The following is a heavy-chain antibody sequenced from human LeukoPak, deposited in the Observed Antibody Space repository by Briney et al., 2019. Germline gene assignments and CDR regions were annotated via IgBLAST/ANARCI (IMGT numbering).Heavy chain of an antibody. D-gene: IGHD3-22*01. Sequence: TSRIRWVRQAPGQALESMGWIGTYGGDTYYAQKFQRRITVTTDTSTSTVYMELRNLRSDDTAVYYCARDLWNFYDDSGYNRDFDSWGQGTLVTVSS. CDR3: ARDLWNFYDDSGYNRDFDS. J-gene: IGHJ5*01. CDR2: IGTYGGDT. V-gene: IGHV1-18*01. CDR1: TSR.